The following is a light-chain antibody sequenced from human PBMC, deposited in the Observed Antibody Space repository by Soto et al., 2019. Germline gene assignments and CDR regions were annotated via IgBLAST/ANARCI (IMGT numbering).Light chain of an antibody. CDR1: QAVSSN. J-gene: IGKJ3*01. V-gene: IGKV3-15*01. Sequence: ETVMTQSPATLSVSPGERGTLSCRASQAVSSNLAWYQQKPGQAPRLLIYAASTRAAGIPDRFSGSGSGTGFTLTITSLQSEDFAVYYCQHYNNWPFTFGPGTKVDIK. CDR3: QHYNNWPFT. CDR2: AAS.